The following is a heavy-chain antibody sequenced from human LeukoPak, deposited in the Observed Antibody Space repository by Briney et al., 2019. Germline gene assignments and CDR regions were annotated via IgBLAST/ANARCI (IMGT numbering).Heavy chain of an antibody. CDR2: IRYDGSNK. Sequence: GGSLRLSCAASGFTFSNYAMSWVRQAPGKGLEWVACIRYDGSNKKYADSVKGRFTISRDNSKNTLCLQMNSLRAEDTAVYYCAKGPRAYYYGSGTYSKQSYLDYWGQGTLVTVSS. V-gene: IGHV3-30*02. CDR3: AKGPRAYYYGSGTYSKQSYLDY. J-gene: IGHJ4*02. CDR1: GFTFSNYA. D-gene: IGHD3-10*01.